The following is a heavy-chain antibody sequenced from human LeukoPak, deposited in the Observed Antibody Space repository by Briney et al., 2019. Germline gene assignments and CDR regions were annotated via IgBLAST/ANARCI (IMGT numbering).Heavy chain of an antibody. CDR3: ARAPYSSSWYVWFDP. J-gene: IGHJ5*02. Sequence: SETLSLTCTVSGGSISSYYWSWIRQPPGKGLEWIGYIYYNGSTNYNPSLKSRVTISVDTSKNQFSLKLSSVTAADTAVYYRARAPYSSSWYVWFDPWGQGTLVTVSS. V-gene: IGHV4-59*01. CDR2: IYYNGST. D-gene: IGHD6-13*01. CDR1: GGSISSYY.